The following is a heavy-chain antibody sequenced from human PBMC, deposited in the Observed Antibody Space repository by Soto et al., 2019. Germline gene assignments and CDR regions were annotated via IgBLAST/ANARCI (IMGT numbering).Heavy chain of an antibody. Sequence: XSVKVCCEASGYSFTNNDVSWVRQATGQGLEWMGWMNPGSGDTGYAQKFQGRVTMTRDISIATAYMELSSLRSDDTAIYYCARMETFGSLNWLDPWGQGTLVTVSS. CDR1: GYSFTNND. CDR3: ARMETFGSLNWLDP. CDR2: MNPGSGDT. D-gene: IGHD3-16*01. V-gene: IGHV1-8*01. J-gene: IGHJ5*02.